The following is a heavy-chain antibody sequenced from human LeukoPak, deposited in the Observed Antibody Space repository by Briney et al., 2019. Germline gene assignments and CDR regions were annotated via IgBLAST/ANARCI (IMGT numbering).Heavy chain of an antibody. J-gene: IGHJ6*02. CDR1: GYTFASYD. V-gene: IGHV1-8*01. D-gene: IGHD4-11*01. CDR2: MNPNSGNT. CDR3: TRGQASTVYYYYGMDV. Sequence: ASVKVSCKASGYTFASYDINWVRQATGQGLEWMGWMNPNSGNTGYAQKFQGRVTMTRYTSISTAYMELSSLRSEDTAVYYCTRGQASTVYYYYGMDVWGQGTTVTVSS.